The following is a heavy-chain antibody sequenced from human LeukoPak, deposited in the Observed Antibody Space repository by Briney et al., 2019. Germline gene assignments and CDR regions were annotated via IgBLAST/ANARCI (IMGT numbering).Heavy chain of an antibody. CDR2: IIPILGLA. CDR1: GGTFSSYA. Sequence: GSSVKVSCKASGGTFSSYAISWVRQATGQGLEWMGRIIPILGLATYEQRFQGRVTITADKSTSTAYMELSRLRSEDTALYYCARDPGDYDSSGYPPVWGQGGLVTVSS. CDR3: ARDPGDYDSSGYPPV. V-gene: IGHV1-69*04. J-gene: IGHJ4*02. D-gene: IGHD3-22*01.